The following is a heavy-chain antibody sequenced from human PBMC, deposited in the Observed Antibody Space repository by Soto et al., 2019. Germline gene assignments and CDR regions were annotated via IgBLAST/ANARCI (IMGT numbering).Heavy chain of an antibody. J-gene: IGHJ3*02. Sequence: SETLSLTCTVPGGSISSYYWTWIRQFPGKRLEWIAHIHNSGNTNSNPSLKSRVTISMDTSKNQISLRLTSVTAAYTAMYYCARLQYTVVTPIDMWGQGTMGTVS. CDR3: ARLQYTVVTPIDM. D-gene: IGHD2-21*02. CDR1: GGSISSYY. V-gene: IGHV4-59*01. CDR2: IHNSGNT.